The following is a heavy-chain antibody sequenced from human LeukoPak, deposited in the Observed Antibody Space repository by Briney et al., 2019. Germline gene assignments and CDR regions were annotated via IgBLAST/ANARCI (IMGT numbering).Heavy chain of an antibody. CDR1: GDSVSSNSAA. D-gene: IGHD2-2*01. CDR2: TYYRSKWSN. CDR3: ARGGTGYCGRTNCYFDY. V-gene: IGHV6-1*01. Sequence: SQTLSLTCAISGDSVSSNSAAWNWIRQSPSRGLEWLGRTYYRSKWSNEYAVSVKSRITIKPDTSNNQFSLQLNSVTPEDTAVYYCARGGTGYCGRTNCYFDYWSQGTLVTVSS. J-gene: IGHJ4*02.